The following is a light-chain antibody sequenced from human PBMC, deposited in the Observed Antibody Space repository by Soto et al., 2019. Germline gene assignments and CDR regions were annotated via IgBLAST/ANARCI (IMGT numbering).Light chain of an antibody. CDR2: AAS. CDR1: RSLRSSY. CDR3: QQQGT. J-gene: IGKJ2*01. Sequence: EIVLTQSPGTLSLSPGERATLSCRASRSLRSSYVVWYQQKPGQAPRLLIYAASRRATGIPDRFSGSVSATEYTLTISRLEPEDFAVYYCQQQGTFGQGTKLEIK. V-gene: IGKV3-20*01.